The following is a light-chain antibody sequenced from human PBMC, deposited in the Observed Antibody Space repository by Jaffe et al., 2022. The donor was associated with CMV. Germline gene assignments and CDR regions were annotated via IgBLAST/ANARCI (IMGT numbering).Light chain of an antibody. J-gene: IGKJ4*01. V-gene: IGKV3-20*01. CDR1: QSVSSSY. CDR2: GAS. CDR3: QQYWGGGLT. Sequence: EIVLTQSPGTLSLSPGERATLSCRASQSVSSSYLAWYQQKPGQAPRLLIYGASSRATGIPDRFSGSGSGTDFTLTISRLEPEDFAVYYCQQYWGGGLTFGGGTKVEIK.